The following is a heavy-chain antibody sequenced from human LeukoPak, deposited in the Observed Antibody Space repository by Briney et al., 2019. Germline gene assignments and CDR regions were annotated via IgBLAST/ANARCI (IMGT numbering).Heavy chain of an antibody. CDR3: AKDLWRIASTFDY. V-gene: IGHV3-53*01. J-gene: IGHJ4*02. Sequence: GGSLRLSCAASGFTVSTTYMSWVRQAPGKGLEWVSLIYSGGSTYYADSVRGRFTFSRDNSKNTLYLQMNSLRAEDTAVYYCAKDLWRIASTFDYWGQGTLVTVSS. D-gene: IGHD6-13*01. CDR2: IYSGGST. CDR1: GFTVSTTY.